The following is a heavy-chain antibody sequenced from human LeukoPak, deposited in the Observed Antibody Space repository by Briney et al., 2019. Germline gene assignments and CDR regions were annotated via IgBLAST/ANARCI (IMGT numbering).Heavy chain of an antibody. J-gene: IGHJ3*02. D-gene: IGHD3-22*01. CDR1: GYTCTGYS. CDR2: INIYTGNP. V-gene: IGHV7-4-1*02. CDR3: ARTDEVVSEAFDI. Sequence: GASVKVSCKASGYTCTGYSINWVRQAPGQGLEWMGWINIYTGNPTYAQGFTGRFVFSLDTSVSTAYLQISSLKAEDTAVYYCARTDEVVSEAFDIWGQGTMVTVSS.